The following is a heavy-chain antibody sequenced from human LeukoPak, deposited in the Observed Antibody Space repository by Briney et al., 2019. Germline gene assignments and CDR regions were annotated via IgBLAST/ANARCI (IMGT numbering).Heavy chain of an antibody. CDR3: ARSLWFGELLTAYSIDY. CDR2: IYYSGST. CDR1: GGSISSYY. Sequence: SESLSLTCTVSGGSISSYYWSWIRQPPGKGLEWIGYIYYSGSTNYNPSLKSRVTISVDTSKNQFSLKLSSVTAADTAVYYCARSLWFGELLTAYSIDYWGQGTLVTVSS. D-gene: IGHD3-10*01. V-gene: IGHV4-59*01. J-gene: IGHJ4*02.